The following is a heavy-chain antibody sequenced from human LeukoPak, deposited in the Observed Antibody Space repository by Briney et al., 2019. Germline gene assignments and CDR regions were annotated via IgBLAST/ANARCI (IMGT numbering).Heavy chain of an antibody. CDR3: ARGLSAYYDSSGYYGLGY. J-gene: IGHJ4*02. D-gene: IGHD3-22*01. CDR2: ISAYNGNT. V-gene: IGHV1-18*01. CDR1: GYTFTIYG. Sequence: ASVKVSCKASGYTFTIYGISWVRQAPGQGLEWMGWISAYNGNTNYAQKLQGRVTMTTDTSTSTAYMELRSLRSDDTAVYYCARGLSAYYDSSGYYGLGYWGQGTLVTVSS.